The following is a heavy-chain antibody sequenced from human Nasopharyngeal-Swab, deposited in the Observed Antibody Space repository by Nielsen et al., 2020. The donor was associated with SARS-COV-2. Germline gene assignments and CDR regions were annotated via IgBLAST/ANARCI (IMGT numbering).Heavy chain of an antibody. CDR1: GFTFDDYA. D-gene: IGHD1-26*01. CDR2: ISWNSGSI. V-gene: IGHV3-9*01. J-gene: IGHJ4*02. CDR3: AKVQSGEDYFDY. Sequence: GGSLRLSCAASGFTFDDYAMHWVRQAPGKGLEWVSGISWNSGSIGYADSVKGRFTISRDNAKNSLYLQMNSLRPEDTALYYCAKVQSGEDYFDYWGQGTLVTASS.